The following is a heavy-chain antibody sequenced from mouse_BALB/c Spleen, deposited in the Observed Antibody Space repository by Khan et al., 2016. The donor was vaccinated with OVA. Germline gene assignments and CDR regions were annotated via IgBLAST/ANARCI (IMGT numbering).Heavy chain of an antibody. CDR1: GYSITRDYA. CDR3: ASELGRYYAMDY. D-gene: IGHD4-1*01. V-gene: IGHV3-2*02. Sequence: EVKLLESGPGLVKPSQSLSLTCTVTGYSITRDYAWNWIRQFPGNKLEWMGYITNSGSTNYNPSLKSRISITRDTSTNQSFLQLNSVTTEDTATYYCASELGRYYAMDYWGQGTSVTVSS. CDR2: ITNSGST. J-gene: IGHJ4*01.